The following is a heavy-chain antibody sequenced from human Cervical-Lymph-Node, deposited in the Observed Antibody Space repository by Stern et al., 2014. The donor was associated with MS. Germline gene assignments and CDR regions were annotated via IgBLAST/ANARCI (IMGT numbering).Heavy chain of an antibody. V-gene: IGHV4-39*01. CDR3: VRPDIMGTICN. J-gene: IGHJ4*02. CDR2: VYYTGST. CDR1: GGSITSSSYY. D-gene: IGHD1-26*01. Sequence: QLQLQESGPGLVKPSETLSLTCTVSGGSITSSSYYWGWIRQPPGRGLEYIGTVYYTGSTFYDPSLKSRVTISVDTSKNQIALKLTSVTAADTAVYYCVRPDIMGTICNWGQGTLVTVSS.